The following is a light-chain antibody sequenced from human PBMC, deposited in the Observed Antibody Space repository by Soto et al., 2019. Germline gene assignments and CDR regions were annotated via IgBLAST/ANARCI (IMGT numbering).Light chain of an antibody. J-gene: IGLJ1*01. CDR2: YDD. Sequence: SVLNHPPCLSEAPGQRCTVSCSIRNSNIRRNPVNWYHQVPGKAPKLLIYYDDMRPSGMSDRFSGSKSGASASLVINGLQSEDEGDYYCAAWDDNLNGNVFGTGTKV. CDR3: AAWDDNLNGNV. V-gene: IGLV1-36*01. CDR1: NSNIRRNP.